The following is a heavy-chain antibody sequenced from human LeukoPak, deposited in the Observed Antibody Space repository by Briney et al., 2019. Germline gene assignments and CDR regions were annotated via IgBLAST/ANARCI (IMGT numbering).Heavy chain of an antibody. Sequence: PGGSLRLSCAASGFTVSSNYMSWVRQAPGKGLEWVSVIYSGGSTYYADSVKGRFTISRDNAKNSLHLQINSLRAEDTAVYFCAKTISGYCSRTSCLNWFDPWGQGTLVTVSS. V-gene: IGHV3-53*01. J-gene: IGHJ5*02. CDR2: IYSGGST. CDR1: GFTVSSNY. D-gene: IGHD2-2*03. CDR3: AKTISGYCSRTSCLNWFDP.